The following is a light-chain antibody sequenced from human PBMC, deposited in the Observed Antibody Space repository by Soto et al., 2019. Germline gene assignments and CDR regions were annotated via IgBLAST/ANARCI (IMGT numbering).Light chain of an antibody. J-gene: IGKJ4*02. CDR3: QKYNRAPLT. Sequence: DIPMTQSPSSLSASVGDRITITCRASQGISNYLAWYQQKPGKVPKLLIYAASTLQSGVPSRFSGSGSRTEFTVTISSLQPEDVSTYYCQKYNRAPLTFGGGTKVKIK. CDR1: QGISNY. V-gene: IGKV1-27*01. CDR2: AAS.